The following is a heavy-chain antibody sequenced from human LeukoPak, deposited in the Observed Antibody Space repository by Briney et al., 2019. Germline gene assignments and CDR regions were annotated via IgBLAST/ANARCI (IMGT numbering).Heavy chain of an antibody. V-gene: IGHV4-61*01. J-gene: IGHJ4*02. D-gene: IGHD3-22*01. Sequence: SETLSLTCTVSGGSVGSNIYYWNWIRQPPGKGLEWIGYIYYSGSTNHNPSLKSRVTISVDTSKNQFSLKLTSLTAADTAVYYCAREDSSGYLGYWGQGTLVTVSS. CDR3: AREDSSGYLGY. CDR2: IYYSGST. CDR1: GGSVGSNIYY.